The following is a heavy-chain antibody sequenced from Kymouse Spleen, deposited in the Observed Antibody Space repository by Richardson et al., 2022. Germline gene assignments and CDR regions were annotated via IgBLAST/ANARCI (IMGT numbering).Heavy chain of an antibody. CDR2: ISWNSGSI. J-gene: IGHJ4*02. V-gene: IGHV3-9*01. CDR1: GFTFDDYA. CDR3: AKDRTSMVRGVIDFDY. Sequence: EVQLVESGGGLVQPGRSLRLSCAASGFTFDDYAMHWVRQAPGKGLEWVSGISWNSGSIGYADSVKGRFTISRDNAKNSLYLQMNSLRAEDTALYYCAKDRTSMVRGVIDFDYWGQGTLVTVSS. D-gene: IGHD3-10*01.